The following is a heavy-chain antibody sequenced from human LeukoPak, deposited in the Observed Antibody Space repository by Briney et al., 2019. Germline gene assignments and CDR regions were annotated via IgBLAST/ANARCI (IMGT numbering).Heavy chain of an antibody. J-gene: IGHJ3*02. CDR2: FDPEDGET. CDR3: ATQSKLIDYGSGPHGDVFDI. CDR1: GYTLTELS. Sequence: ASVKVSCKVSGYTLTELSMHWVRQAPGKGLEWMGGFDPEDGETIYAQKFQGRVTMTEDTSTDTAYMELSSLSSEDTAVYYCATQSKLIDYGSGPHGDVFDIWGQGTMVTVSS. V-gene: IGHV1-24*01. D-gene: IGHD3-10*01.